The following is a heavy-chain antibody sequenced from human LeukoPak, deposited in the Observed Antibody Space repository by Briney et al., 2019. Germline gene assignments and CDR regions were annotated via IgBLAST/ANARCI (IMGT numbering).Heavy chain of an antibody. CDR1: GFTFSSYE. D-gene: IGHD3-22*01. J-gene: IGHJ4*02. CDR2: ITSSGSTI. V-gene: IGHV3-48*03. CDR3: ATSSGYYANYFDY. Sequence: GGSLRPSCAASGFTFSSYEMHWVRQAPGKGVEWVSYITSSGSTIYYADSVKGRFTISRDNAKNSLYLQMNSLRAEDTAVYYCATSSGYYANYFDYWGQGTLVTVSS.